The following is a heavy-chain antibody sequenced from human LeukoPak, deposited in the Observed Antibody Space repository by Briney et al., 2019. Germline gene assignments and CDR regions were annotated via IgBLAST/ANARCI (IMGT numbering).Heavy chain of an antibody. CDR3: ARGTYCSGGSCYYTFDY. J-gene: IGHJ4*02. Sequence: SVKVSCKASGGTFSSYAISWVRQAPGQGLEWMGGIIPIFGTANYAQKFQGRVTITTDESTSPAYMELSSLRSEDTAVYYCARGTYCSGGSCYYTFDYWGQGTLVTVSS. CDR1: GGTFSSYA. CDR2: IIPIFGTA. V-gene: IGHV1-69*05. D-gene: IGHD2-15*01.